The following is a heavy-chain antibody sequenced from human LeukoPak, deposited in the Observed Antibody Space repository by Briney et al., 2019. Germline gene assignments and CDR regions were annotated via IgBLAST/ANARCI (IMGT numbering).Heavy chain of an antibody. CDR2: ISYSGSS. CDR1: GGSISSYY. CDR3: ARHCDSTWQTPFDY. D-gene: IGHD6-13*01. J-gene: IGHJ4*02. V-gene: IGHV4-59*08. Sequence: PSETLSLTCTVSGGSISSYYWSWIRQPPGKRLEWIGYISYSGSSNYNPSLKSRVTISVNTSKNQFSLKLTSVTAADTAVYYCARHCDSTWQTPFDYWGQGALVTVSS.